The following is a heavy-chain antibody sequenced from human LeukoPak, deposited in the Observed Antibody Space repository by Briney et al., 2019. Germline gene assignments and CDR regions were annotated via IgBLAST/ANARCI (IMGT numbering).Heavy chain of an antibody. CDR2: IYHSGST. D-gene: IGHD4-17*01. CDR1: GGSISSGGYS. Sequence: SQTPSLTCAVSGGSISSGGYSWSWIRQPPGKGLEWIGYIYHSGSTYYNPSLKSRVTISVDRSKNQFSLKLSSVTAADTAVYYCARHEPVNWYFDLWGRGTLVTVSS. CDR3: ARHEPVNWYFDL. J-gene: IGHJ2*01. V-gene: IGHV4-30-2*01.